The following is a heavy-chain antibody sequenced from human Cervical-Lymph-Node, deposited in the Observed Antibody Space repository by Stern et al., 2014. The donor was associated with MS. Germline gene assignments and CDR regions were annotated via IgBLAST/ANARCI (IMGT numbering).Heavy chain of an antibody. CDR2: IRSKTNAYTA. V-gene: IGHV3-73*01. J-gene: IGHJ4*02. CDR3: VSDGSGWRN. CDR1: GILFSGAS. Sequence: EVQLEESGGGLVQPGGSLKLSCAASGILFSGASMHWVRQPSGKGLEWIGRIRSKTNAYTATYTESVKGRFTISRDDSKNTAYLQMNSLKTEDTAVYYCVSDGSGWRNWGQGTLVTVSS. D-gene: IGHD3-10*01.